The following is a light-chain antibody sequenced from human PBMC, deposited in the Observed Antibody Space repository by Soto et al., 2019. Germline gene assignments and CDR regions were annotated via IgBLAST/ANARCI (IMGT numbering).Light chain of an antibody. V-gene: IGKV3-11*01. CDR2: DAS. J-gene: IGKJ4*01. CDR3: QQRSNWPPLT. CDR1: QSVSSY. Sequence: EIVLTQSPATLSLSPGERATLSCRASQSVSSYLAWYQQKPGQAPRLLIYDASNMATGIPARFSGSGSGTAFPLTISRLEHEDFAVYYCQQRSNWPPLTFGGGTKVEIK.